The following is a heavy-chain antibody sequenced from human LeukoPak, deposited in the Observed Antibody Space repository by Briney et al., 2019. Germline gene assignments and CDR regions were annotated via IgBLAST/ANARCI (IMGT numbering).Heavy chain of an antibody. CDR3: ARDRGARIGYFYYYFYIDV. V-gene: IGHV1-69*01. D-gene: IGHD3-3*01. Sequence: GSSVKVSCKASGGTFNNYAIGWVRQAPGQGLEWMGGIIPIFGTANYAQKFQGRVTVTADESTSTAYMELSSLRSEDTAVYYCARDRGARIGYFYYYFYIDVWGKGTTVTVSS. CDR1: GGTFNNYA. CDR2: IIPIFGTA. J-gene: IGHJ6*03.